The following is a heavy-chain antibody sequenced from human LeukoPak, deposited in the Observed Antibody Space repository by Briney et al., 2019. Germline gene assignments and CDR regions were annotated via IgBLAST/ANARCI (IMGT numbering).Heavy chain of an antibody. CDR1: GFTFSSYA. V-gene: IGHV3-30*04. CDR2: ISYDGSNK. J-gene: IGHJ4*02. D-gene: IGHD3-10*01. Sequence: GRSLRLSCAASGFTFSSYAMHWVRQAPGKGLEWDAVISYDGSNKYYAESVKGRFTISRDNSKNTLYLQLNSLRAEVTAVYYCARGEGITMVRGVIIWGQGTLVTVSS. CDR3: ARGEGITMVRGVII.